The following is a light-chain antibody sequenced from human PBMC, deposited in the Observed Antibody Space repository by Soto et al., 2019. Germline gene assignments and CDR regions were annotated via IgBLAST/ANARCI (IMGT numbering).Light chain of an antibody. J-gene: IGKJ3*01. V-gene: IGKV1-9*01. Sequence: DIQLTQSPSFLSASVGDRVTITCRASQGISSYLAWYQQKPGKAPKLLIYAASTLQSGVPSRFSGSGSGTKFTLTISSLQPEDFATYYCQQLNSYPPTFGPGTKVDIK. CDR2: AAS. CDR1: QGISSY. CDR3: QQLNSYPPT.